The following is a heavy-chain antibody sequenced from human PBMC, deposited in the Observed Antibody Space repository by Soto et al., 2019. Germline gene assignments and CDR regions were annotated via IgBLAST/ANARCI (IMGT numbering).Heavy chain of an antibody. V-gene: IGHV3-74*01. D-gene: IGHD2-21*02. CDR2: ITSDGKSK. Sequence: PGGSLRLSCAAPGFNFTNHWMHWVRQAPGKGLVWVSRITSDGKSKAYAESVKGRFAISRDNAKNTVYLQMNGLTVEDTAVYYCARESGDWPLNWFDPWGQGTLVTVSS. J-gene: IGHJ5*02. CDR3: ARESGDWPLNWFDP. CDR1: GFNFTNHW.